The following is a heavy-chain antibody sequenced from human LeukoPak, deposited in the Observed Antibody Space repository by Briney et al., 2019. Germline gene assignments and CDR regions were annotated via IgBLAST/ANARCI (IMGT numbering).Heavy chain of an antibody. J-gene: IGHJ4*02. CDR3: AKDGLGFTIFGVVNDY. CDR1: GFTFSSYS. D-gene: IGHD3-3*01. Sequence: GGSLRLSCAASGFTFSSYSMSWVRQAPGKGLEWVSAISGSGGSTYYADSVKGRFTISRDNSKNTLYLQMNSLRAEDTAVYYCAKDGLGFTIFGVVNDYWGQGTLVTVSS. V-gene: IGHV3-23*01. CDR2: ISGSGGST.